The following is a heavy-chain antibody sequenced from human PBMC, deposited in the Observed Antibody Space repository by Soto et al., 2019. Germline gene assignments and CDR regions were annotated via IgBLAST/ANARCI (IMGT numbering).Heavy chain of an antibody. J-gene: IGHJ4*02. D-gene: IGHD6-13*01. CDR3: ARSEYSQLAAFDY. Sequence: LRLSCAASGFTFSSYAMSWVRQAPGKGLEWVSAISGSGGSTYYADSVKGRFTISRDNSKNTLYLQMNSLRAEDTAVYYCARSEYSQLAAFDYWGQGTLVTVSS. CDR1: GFTFSSYA. CDR2: ISGSGGST. V-gene: IGHV3-23*01.